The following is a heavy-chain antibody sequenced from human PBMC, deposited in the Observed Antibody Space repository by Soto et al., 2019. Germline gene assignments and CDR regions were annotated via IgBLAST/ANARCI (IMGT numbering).Heavy chain of an antibody. D-gene: IGHD3-3*01. CDR2: IVPMFGTS. CDR3: NRGSEYDFWSGYL. V-gene: IGHV1-69*06. Sequence: QARLVQSGAEVRKPGSSVKVSCKVTGGTSTRYAINWVRQAPGQGLEWMGGIVPMFGTSKYAQKFQGRVTITADTSTNIAYMGLRSLRSEDTAVYYCNRGSEYDFWSGYLWGQGTLVSVSS. CDR1: GGTSTRYA. J-gene: IGHJ4*02.